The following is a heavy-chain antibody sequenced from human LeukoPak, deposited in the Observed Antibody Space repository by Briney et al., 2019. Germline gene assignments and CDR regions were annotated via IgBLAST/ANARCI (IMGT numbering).Heavy chain of an antibody. CDR1: GFTFSSYA. CDR3: ARDGIAAAGSYFDY. D-gene: IGHD6-13*01. J-gene: IGHJ4*02. V-gene: IGHV3-30-3*01. CDR2: ISYDGSNK. Sequence: PGGSLRLSCAASGFTFSSYAMHWVRQAPGKGPEWVAVISYDGSNKYYADSVKGRFTISRDNSKNTLYLQMNSLRAEDTAVYYCARDGIAAAGSYFDYWGQGTLVTVSS.